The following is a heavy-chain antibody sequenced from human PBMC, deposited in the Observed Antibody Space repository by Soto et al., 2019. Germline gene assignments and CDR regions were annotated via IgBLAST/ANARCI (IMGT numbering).Heavy chain of an antibody. D-gene: IGHD3-10*01. CDR2: ISGSGTIT. V-gene: IGHV3-23*01. J-gene: IGHJ4*02. CDR1: GFPFSSYA. CDR3: ARDDEDGSYCDLGY. Sequence: PGGSLRLSCASSGFPFSSYAMSWVRQAPGKGLEWVSVISGSGTITYYADSVKGRFTISRDNSKNTLYLQMNSLRTEDTAIYYCARDDEDGSYCDLGYWGQGTLVTVSS.